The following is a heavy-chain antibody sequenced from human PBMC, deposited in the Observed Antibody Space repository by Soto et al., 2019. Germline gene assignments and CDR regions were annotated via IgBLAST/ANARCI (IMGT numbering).Heavy chain of an antibody. D-gene: IGHD2-2*01. V-gene: IGHV4-39*01. J-gene: IGHJ4*02. CDR3: VRPPSPYCTSNICSLDFDY. CDR2: IYYSGST. Sequence: HLQLQESGPRLVKPSETLSLTCTVSGGSINTSSYYWGWVRQPPEKGLEWIGSIYYSGSTYYNPSLKGRVAMSVDTSKNQFSLKLRSVTAADTAVYYCVRPPSPYCTSNICSLDFDYWGQGTLVTVSS. CDR1: GGSINTSSYY.